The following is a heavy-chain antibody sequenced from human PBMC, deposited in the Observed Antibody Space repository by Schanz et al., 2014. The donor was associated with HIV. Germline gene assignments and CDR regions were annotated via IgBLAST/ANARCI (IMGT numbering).Heavy chain of an antibody. Sequence: QVQLVESGGGVVQPGRSLRLSCAASGFTFNSYGMHWVRQAPGKGLEWEAVISYDGRKKLYADSVKGRFTISRDNSKNTMYLKMNSLRAEDTAVYYCAKVGIGPWGPGVVTATDIVDYWGQGTLVTVSS. CDR1: GFTFNSYG. CDR3: AKVGIGPWGPGVVTATDIVDY. V-gene: IGHV3-30*18. CDR2: ISYDGRKK. J-gene: IGHJ4*02. D-gene: IGHD2-21*02.